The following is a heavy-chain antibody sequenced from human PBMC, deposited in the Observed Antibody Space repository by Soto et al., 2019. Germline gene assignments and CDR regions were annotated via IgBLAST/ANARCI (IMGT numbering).Heavy chain of an antibody. CDR3: ASSGGFLEWPIDY. CDR2: IYYSGST. J-gene: IGHJ4*02. V-gene: IGHV4-59*08. D-gene: IGHD3-3*01. CDR1: GGSISSYY. Sequence: SETLSLTCTVSGGSISSYYWSWIRQPPGKGLEWIGYIYYSGSTNYNPSLKSRVTISVDTSKNQFSLKLSSVTAADTAVYYCASSGGFLEWPIDYWGQGTLVTVSS.